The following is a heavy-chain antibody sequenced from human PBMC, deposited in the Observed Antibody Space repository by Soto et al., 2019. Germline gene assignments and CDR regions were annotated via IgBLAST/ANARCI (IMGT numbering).Heavy chain of an antibody. V-gene: IGHV1-3*01. D-gene: IGHD3-9*01. CDR1: GYTFTSYA. CDR3: ARSIGDWLSDAFDI. Sequence: ASVKVSCKASGYTFTSYAMHWVRQAPGQRLEWMGWINAGNGNTKYAQKFQGRVTMTTDTSTSTAYMELRSLRSDDTAVYYCARSIGDWLSDAFDIWGQGTMVTVSS. J-gene: IGHJ3*02. CDR2: INAGNGNT.